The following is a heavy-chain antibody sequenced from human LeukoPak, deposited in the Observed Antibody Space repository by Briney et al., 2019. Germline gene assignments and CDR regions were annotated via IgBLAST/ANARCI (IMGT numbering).Heavy chain of an antibody. V-gene: IGHV4-34*01. J-gene: IGHJ4*02. D-gene: IGHD2-15*01. CDR3: ARGTSRYCSGGSCHTD. Sequence: SETLSLTCTVSGGSISSYYWSWLRQPPGKGLEWIGEINHSGSTNYNPSLNSRVTISVDTSKNQFSLKLSSVTAADTAVYYCARGTSRYCSGGSCHTDWGQGTLVTVSS. CDR2: INHSGST. CDR1: GGSISSYY.